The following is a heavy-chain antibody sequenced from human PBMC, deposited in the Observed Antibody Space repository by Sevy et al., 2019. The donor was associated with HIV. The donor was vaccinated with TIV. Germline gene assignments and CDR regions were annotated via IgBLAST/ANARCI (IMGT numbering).Heavy chain of an antibody. CDR2: ISSSRSYI. Sequence: GGSLRRSCAASGFTFSSYSMNWVRQAPGKGLEWVSSISSSRSYIYYADSVKGRFTISRDNAKNSLYLQMNSLRAEDTAVYYCAGDSAYSQGYYYYGMDVWGQGTTVTVSS. CDR1: GFTFSSYS. V-gene: IGHV3-21*01. J-gene: IGHJ6*02. CDR3: AGDSAYSQGYYYYGMDV. D-gene: IGHD4-4*01.